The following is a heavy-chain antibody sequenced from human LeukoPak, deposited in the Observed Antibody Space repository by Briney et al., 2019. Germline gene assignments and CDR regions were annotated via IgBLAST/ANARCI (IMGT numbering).Heavy chain of an antibody. V-gene: IGHV3-48*03. CDR1: GFTFSSCE. Sequence: GGALRLSCASSGFTFSSCEMNWVGQAPGKGVEGVSYMSSSGSTIYYADSVKGRFTISSDNDKHSLYLQMNSMRAEDTDVYYCARVAGYSTSWYRFDYWGQGTLVTVSS. CDR2: MSSSGSTI. J-gene: IGHJ4*02. D-gene: IGHD6-13*01. CDR3: ARVAGYSTSWYRFDY.